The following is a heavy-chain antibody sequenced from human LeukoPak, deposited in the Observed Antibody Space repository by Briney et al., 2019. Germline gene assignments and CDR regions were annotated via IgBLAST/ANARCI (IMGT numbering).Heavy chain of an antibody. CDR3: ARGNYDFWSGHRYYYYMDV. Sequence: ASVKVSCKASGYTFTGYYMHWVRQAPGQGLEWMGWINPNSGGTNYAQKFQGRVTMTRDTSISTAYMELSRLRSDDTAVYYCARGNYDFWSGHRYYYYMDVWGKGTTVTVSS. V-gene: IGHV1-2*02. CDR2: INPNSGGT. CDR1: GYTFTGYY. D-gene: IGHD3-3*01. J-gene: IGHJ6*03.